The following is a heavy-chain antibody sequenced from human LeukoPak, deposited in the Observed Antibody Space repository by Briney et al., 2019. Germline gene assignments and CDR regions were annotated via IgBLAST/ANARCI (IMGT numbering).Heavy chain of an antibody. CDR2: IYSGGST. CDR3: AGGHYGLDC. D-gene: IGHD4-17*01. CDR1: EFSVGSNY. J-gene: IGHJ4*02. V-gene: IGHV3-66*01. Sequence: GGSLRLSCAASEFSVGSNYMTWVRQAPGKGLEWVSLIYSGGSTYYADSVKGRFTISRDNSKNTLYLQMNSLRAEDTAVYYCAGGHYGLDCWGQGTLVIVSS.